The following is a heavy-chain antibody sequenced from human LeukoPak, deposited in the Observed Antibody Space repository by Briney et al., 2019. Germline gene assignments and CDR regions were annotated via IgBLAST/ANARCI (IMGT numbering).Heavy chain of an antibody. J-gene: IGHJ4*02. CDR1: GFTFSSYA. V-gene: IGHV3-23*01. Sequence: PGGSLRLSCAASGFTFSSYAMSRVRQAPGKGLEWVSIISGSGVSTYYADSVKGRFTISRDNSENTLYLQMNSLRAEDTAVYHCAKYPTHYYESSGYYYFDYWGQGTLVTVSS. CDR3: AKYPTHYYESSGYYYFDY. D-gene: IGHD3-22*01. CDR2: ISGSGVST.